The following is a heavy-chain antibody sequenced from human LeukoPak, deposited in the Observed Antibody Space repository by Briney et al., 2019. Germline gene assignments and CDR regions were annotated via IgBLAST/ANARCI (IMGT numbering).Heavy chain of an antibody. CDR2: FDPEDGET. CDR1: GGTFSSYA. D-gene: IGHD3-16*01. CDR3: ATGDYDYVLAGSAFDI. J-gene: IGHJ3*02. Sequence: ASVKVSCKASGGTFSSYAISWVRQAPGKGLEWMGGFDPEDGETIYAQKFQGRVTMTEDTSTDTAYMELSSLRSEDTAVYYCATGDYDYVLAGSAFDIWGQGTMVTVSS. V-gene: IGHV1-24*01.